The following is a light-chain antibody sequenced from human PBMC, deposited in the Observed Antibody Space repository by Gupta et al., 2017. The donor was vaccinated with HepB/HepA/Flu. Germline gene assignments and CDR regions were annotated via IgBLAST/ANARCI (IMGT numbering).Light chain of an antibody. J-gene: IGKJ1*01. V-gene: IGKV3D-15*01. Sequence: EIVMTPSPATLSVSPGERATLSRRASQSVSSNLAWYQQKPGQAPRLIIYGASNRATGIPARFSGGGGETEFTLTSSRRQSEACAVYYEQHNTNLRTFGQGTKVEIK. CDR3: QHNTNLRT. CDR2: GAS. CDR1: QSVSSN.